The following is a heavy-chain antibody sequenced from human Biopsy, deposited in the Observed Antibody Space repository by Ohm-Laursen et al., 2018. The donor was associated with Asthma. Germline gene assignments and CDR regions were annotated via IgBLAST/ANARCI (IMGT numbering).Heavy chain of an antibody. D-gene: IGHD3-22*01. CDR2: ISHDGTTE. J-gene: IGHJ4*02. CDR1: GFTFSSYG. CDR3: ARDPAGYYYFDY. V-gene: IGHV3-30*03. Sequence: SLRLSCAASGFTFSSYGMNWVRQAPGKGLEWVAIISHDGTTEYYADSVKGRFTISRDNSRDTVSLQMNSLRADDTAVYYCARDPAGYYYFDYWGQGTLVTVSS.